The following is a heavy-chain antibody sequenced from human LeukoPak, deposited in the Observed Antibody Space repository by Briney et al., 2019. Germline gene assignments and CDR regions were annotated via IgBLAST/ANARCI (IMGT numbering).Heavy chain of an antibody. CDR1: GGSFSGYY. V-gene: IGHV4-34*01. J-gene: IGHJ4*02. CDR2: INHSGST. Sequence: SETLSLTCAVYGGSFSGYYWSWIRQPPGKGLEWIGEINHSGSTNYNPSLKSRVTISVGTSKNQFSLKLSSVTAADTAVYYCARVPFYGSGSYWDYWGQGTLVTVSS. D-gene: IGHD3-10*01. CDR3: ARVPFYGSGSYWDY.